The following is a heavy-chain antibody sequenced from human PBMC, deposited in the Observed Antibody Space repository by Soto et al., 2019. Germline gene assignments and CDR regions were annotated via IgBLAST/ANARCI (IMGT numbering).Heavy chain of an antibody. CDR2: IKSKTDGGTT. D-gene: IGHD4-17*01. V-gene: IGHV3-15*01. CDR1: GFSFSNVW. J-gene: IGHJ4*02. Sequence: EVQLVESGGGLVKPGGSLRLSCAASGFSFSNVWMSWVRQAPGKGLEWVGRIKSKTDGGTTDYAAPVKGRFTISRDDSKTTLYLQMNSLKTEDTAVYYCSFQESKTVTMFEYWGQGTLVTVSS. CDR3: SFQESKTVTMFEY.